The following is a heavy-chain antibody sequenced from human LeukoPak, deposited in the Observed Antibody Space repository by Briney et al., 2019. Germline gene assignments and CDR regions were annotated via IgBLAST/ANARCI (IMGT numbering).Heavy chain of an antibody. Sequence: GGSLRLSCAASGFTFSSYAMSWVRQAPGKGLEWVSAISGSGGSTYYADSVKGRFTISRDNSKNTLYLQMNSLRAEDTAVYYCAKGRGYSYGYGFDYWGQGTLVTVSP. D-gene: IGHD5-18*01. J-gene: IGHJ4*02. V-gene: IGHV3-23*01. CDR2: ISGSGGST. CDR3: AKGRGYSYGYGFDY. CDR1: GFTFSSYA.